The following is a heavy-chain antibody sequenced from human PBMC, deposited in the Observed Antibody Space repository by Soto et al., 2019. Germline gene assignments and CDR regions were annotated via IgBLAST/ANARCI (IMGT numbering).Heavy chain of an antibody. J-gene: IGHJ5*02. Sequence: EVQLLESGGGLVQPGGSLRLSCAASGFTFSSYAMSWVRQAPGKGLESVSAISGSGGSTYYADSVKGRFTISRDNSKNTLYLQMNSLRAEDTAVYYCAKESGSRKRGTNNWFDPWGQGTLVTVSS. D-gene: IGHD1-26*01. CDR2: ISGSGGST. V-gene: IGHV3-23*01. CDR1: GFTFSSYA. CDR3: AKESGSRKRGTNNWFDP.